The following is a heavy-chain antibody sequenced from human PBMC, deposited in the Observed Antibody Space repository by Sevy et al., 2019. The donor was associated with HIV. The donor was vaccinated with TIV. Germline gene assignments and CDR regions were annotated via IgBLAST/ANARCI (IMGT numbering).Heavy chain of an antibody. V-gene: IGHV1-18*01. CDR1: GYTFTSYG. CDR2: ISAYNRNT. CDR3: AREQWLVLGEYYFDY. Sequence: DAVKVSCKASGYTFTSYGISWVGQAPGQGLEWMGWISAYNRNTNYAQKLQGRVTMTTDTSTSTAYMELRSLRSADTAVYYCAREQWLVLGEYYFDYWGQGTSVRVSS. D-gene: IGHD6-19*01. J-gene: IGHJ4*02.